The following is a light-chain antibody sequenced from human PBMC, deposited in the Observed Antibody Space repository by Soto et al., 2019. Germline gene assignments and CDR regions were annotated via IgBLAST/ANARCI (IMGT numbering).Light chain of an antibody. J-gene: IGLJ2*01. Sequence: QSLLTQPPSVSGAPGQRVTISCTGSRTNIGAGYDVHWYQQLPGTAPKLLIYGNSNRPSGVPDRFSGSKSGNSASLAITGLQAEDEADYYCQSYESSLSGYVVFGGGTKLTVL. V-gene: IGLV1-40*01. CDR3: QSYESSLSGYVV. CDR1: RTNIGAGYD. CDR2: GNS.